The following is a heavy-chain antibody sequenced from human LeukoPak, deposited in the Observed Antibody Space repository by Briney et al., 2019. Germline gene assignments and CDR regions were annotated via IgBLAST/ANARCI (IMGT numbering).Heavy chain of an antibody. J-gene: IGHJ4*02. V-gene: IGHV3-23*01. CDR3: ARDIGDCSSGRCYSDYIDY. D-gene: IGHD2-15*01. Sequence: GGSLRLSCAASEFTFNNYAMSWVRQAPGKGLEWVSSLSANGANTYSADSVKGRFTISRDNSKNTLYLQMNSLRAEDTAVYYCARDIGDCSSGRCYSDYIDYWGQGTLVTVSS. CDR2: LSANGANT. CDR1: EFTFNNYA.